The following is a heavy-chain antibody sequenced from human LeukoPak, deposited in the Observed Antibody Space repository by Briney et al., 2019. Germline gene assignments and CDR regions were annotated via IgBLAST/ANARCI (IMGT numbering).Heavy chain of an antibody. Sequence: ASVKVSCKASGYTFTGYYMHWVRQAPGQGLEWMGWISPNSGGTNYAQKLQGRVTMTTDTSTSTAYMELRSLRSDDTAVYYCARDMGFLWFGESPYYYYGMDVWGQGTTVTVSS. CDR2: ISPNSGGT. V-gene: IGHV1-2*02. J-gene: IGHJ6*02. CDR3: ARDMGFLWFGESPYYYYGMDV. D-gene: IGHD3-10*01. CDR1: GYTFTGYY.